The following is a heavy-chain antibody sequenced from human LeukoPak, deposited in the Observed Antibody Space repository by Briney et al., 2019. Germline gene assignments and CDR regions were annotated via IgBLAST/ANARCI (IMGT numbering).Heavy chain of an antibody. V-gene: IGHV4-38-2*02. CDR3: ARDIAVAGTVDY. CDR1: GYSISSGYY. J-gene: IGHJ4*02. Sequence: PSETLSLTCTVSGYSISSGYYWGWIRQPPGKGLEWIGSIYHSGSTYYNPSLKSRVTISVDTSKNQFSLKLSSVTAADTAVYYCARDIAVAGTVDYWGQGTLVTVSS. D-gene: IGHD6-19*01. CDR2: IYHSGST.